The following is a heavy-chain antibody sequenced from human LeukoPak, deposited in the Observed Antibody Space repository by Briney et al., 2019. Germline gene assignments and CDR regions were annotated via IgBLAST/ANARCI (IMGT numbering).Heavy chain of an antibody. Sequence: GGSLRLSCAASGFTFSSYAMHWVRQAPGKGLEWVAVISYDGSNKYYADSVKGRFTISRDNSKNTLYLQMNSLRAEDTAVYYCARIVNSVRFLEWDPPVDVWGKGTTVTVSS. CDR2: ISYDGSNK. V-gene: IGHV3-30*04. D-gene: IGHD3-3*01. J-gene: IGHJ6*04. CDR1: GFTFSSYA. CDR3: ARIVNSVRFLEWDPPVDV.